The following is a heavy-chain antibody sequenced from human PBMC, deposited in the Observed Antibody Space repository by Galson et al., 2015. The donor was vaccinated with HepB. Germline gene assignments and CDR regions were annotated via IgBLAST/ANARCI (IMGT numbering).Heavy chain of an antibody. V-gene: IGHV3-21*01. D-gene: IGHD6-13*01. Sequence: SLRLSCVAPGFTFSGYTMNWVRQAPGKGLEWVSCISSSSTYIFYADSVKGRFTISRDTAKNSLYLQMNTLRAEDTAVYYCARGNIRVPGTEISGEIDYWGQGTLVTVSS. CDR1: GFTFSGYT. J-gene: IGHJ4*02. CDR2: ISSSSTYI. CDR3: ARGNIRVPGTEISGEIDY.